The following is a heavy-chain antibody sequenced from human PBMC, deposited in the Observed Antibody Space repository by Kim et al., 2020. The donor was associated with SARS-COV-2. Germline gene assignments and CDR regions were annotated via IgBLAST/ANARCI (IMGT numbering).Heavy chain of an antibody. CDR3: ARVYGDYDYYFDY. D-gene: IGHD4-17*01. Sequence: YVESGKGRFTISRANAKNSLYLQMDSLRAEDTAVYYCARVYGDYDYYFDYWGQGTLVTVSS. J-gene: IGHJ4*02. V-gene: IGHV3-7*04.